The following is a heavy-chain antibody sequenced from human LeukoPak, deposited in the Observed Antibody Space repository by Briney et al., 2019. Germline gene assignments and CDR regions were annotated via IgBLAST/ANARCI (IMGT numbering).Heavy chain of an antibody. D-gene: IGHD1-26*01. CDR2: IRYDGSKK. V-gene: IGHV3-30*02. CDR3: AKGGARLHSYFFDY. J-gene: IGHJ4*02. Sequence: GGSLRLSCAASGFTFSSYDIHWVRQAPGKGLEWVGLIRYDGSKKYYADSVKGRFTISRDNSKNTLYLQMNSLRAEDTAVFYCAKGGARLHSYFFDYWGQGTLVTVSS. CDR1: GFTFSSYD.